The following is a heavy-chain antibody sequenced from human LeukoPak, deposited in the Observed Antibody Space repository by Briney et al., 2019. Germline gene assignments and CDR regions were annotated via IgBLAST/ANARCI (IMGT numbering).Heavy chain of an antibody. D-gene: IGHD5-24*01. CDR1: GGSFSGYY. CDR3: ARNNVVEMATILLGNWFDP. J-gene: IGHJ5*02. CDR2: INHSGST. Sequence: SETLSLTCAVYGGSFSGYYWSWIRQPPGKGLEWIGEINHSGSTNYNPSLKSRVTISVDTSKNQFSLKLSSVTAADTAVYYCARNNVVEMATILLGNWFDPWGQGTLVTVSS. V-gene: IGHV4-34*01.